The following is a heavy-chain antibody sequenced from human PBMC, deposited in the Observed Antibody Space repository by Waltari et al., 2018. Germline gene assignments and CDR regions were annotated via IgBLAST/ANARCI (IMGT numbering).Heavy chain of an antibody. CDR1: GVPFSNSA. Sequence: EVQVLESGGDLVKPGGSLRLSCAASGVPFSNSAINWVRLAPGTGLQWVSAITVGDDTYYADSVKGRFTISRDTSKDTVYLQMNGLRADDTAVYYCATPFYNWDDPLHSWGPGTLVTVSS. CDR2: ITVGDDT. CDR3: ATPFYNWDDPLHS. V-gene: IGHV3-23*01. J-gene: IGHJ4*02. D-gene: IGHD1-20*01.